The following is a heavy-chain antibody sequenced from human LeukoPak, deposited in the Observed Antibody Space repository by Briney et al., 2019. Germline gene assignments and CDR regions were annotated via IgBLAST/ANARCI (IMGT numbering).Heavy chain of an antibody. D-gene: IGHD3-22*01. CDR2: IYYTGVT. CDR3: ARGGSGYPLDY. Sequence: SETLSLTCAVSSGSMSSYYWSWIRQPPGKGLEWIGYIYYTGVTNYSPSLKRRLTISLDTAMKQFSLNLRSVIDADTAMYYCARGGSGYPLDYWGQGTLVTVSS. CDR1: SGSMSSYY. J-gene: IGHJ4*02. V-gene: IGHV4-59*01.